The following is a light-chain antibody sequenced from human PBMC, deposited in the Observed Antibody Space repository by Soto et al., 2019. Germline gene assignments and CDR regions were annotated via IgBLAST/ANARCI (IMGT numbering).Light chain of an antibody. Sequence: DIQLTQSPSSLSASVGDRVTMTCRASQNISTYLNWYLQSPGKAPKLLIFTISRLQRGVPSRFSGSGSGTDFTLTINSLQPADLATYFCQQSYGIPYTFGQGTKLEI. J-gene: IGKJ2*01. CDR1: QNISTY. CDR2: TIS. V-gene: IGKV1-39*01. CDR3: QQSYGIPYT.